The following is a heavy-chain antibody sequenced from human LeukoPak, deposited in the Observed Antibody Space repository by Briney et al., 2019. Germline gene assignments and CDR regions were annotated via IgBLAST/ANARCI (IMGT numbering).Heavy chain of an antibody. D-gene: IGHD3-10*01. CDR1: GDSVSSNRAA. CDR3: ARERFSYYYGSGSYSAFDY. V-gene: IGHV6-1*01. CDR2: TYYRSKAYN. Sequence: SQTLSLTCAISGDSVSSNRAAWNWIRQSPSRGLGWRGRTYYRSKAYNDYAVSVKSRIPTNPHTSKNQFSLQLNSVTPEDTAVYYCARERFSYYYGSGSYSAFDYWGQGTLVTVSS. J-gene: IGHJ4*02.